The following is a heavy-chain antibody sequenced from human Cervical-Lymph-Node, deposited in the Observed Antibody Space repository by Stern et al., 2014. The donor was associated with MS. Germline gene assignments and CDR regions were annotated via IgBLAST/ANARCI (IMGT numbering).Heavy chain of an antibody. Sequence: QLVESGAEVKKPGASVKVSSKVSGYILSEISMHWVRQAPGKGLEWMGGFDPEVGETIYAQKFQGRVTMTEDTPKDTAYLELSSLRSDDTAVYYCATDVATGRDPTHYSHYGMDVWGQGTTVTVSS. D-gene: IGHD1-26*01. V-gene: IGHV1-24*01. CDR1: GYILSEIS. CDR3: ATDVATGRDPTHYSHYGMDV. CDR2: FDPEVGET. J-gene: IGHJ6*02.